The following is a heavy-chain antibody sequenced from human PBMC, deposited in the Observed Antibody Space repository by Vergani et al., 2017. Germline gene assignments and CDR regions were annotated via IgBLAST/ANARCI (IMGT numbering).Heavy chain of an antibody. CDR3: AKAKYSYGSPTWWY. J-gene: IGHJ4*02. CDR1: GFTFSSYA. Sequence: EVQLLESGGGLVQPGGSLRLSCAASGFTFSSYAMSWVRQAPGKGLEWVSAISGSGGSTYYADSVKGRFTSSRDNSKNTLYLQMNSLRAEDTAVYYCAKAKYSYGSPTWWYWGQGTLVTVSA. D-gene: IGHD5-18*01. CDR2: ISGSGGST. V-gene: IGHV3-23*01.